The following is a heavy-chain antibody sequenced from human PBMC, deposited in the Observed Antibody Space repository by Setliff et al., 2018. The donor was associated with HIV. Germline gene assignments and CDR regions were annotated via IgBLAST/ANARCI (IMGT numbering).Heavy chain of an antibody. Sequence: GGSLRLSCAASGFIVSNNHMSWVRQAPGKGLEWVSVIYSGGNTYYADSVKGRFTISRDNSKNTLYFQMNSLRAEDTAVYYCAREEGGLYGMDVWGQGTTVTVSS. CDR2: IYSGGNT. V-gene: IGHV3-66*02. CDR1: GFIVSNNH. D-gene: IGHD3-16*01. CDR3: AREEGGLYGMDV. J-gene: IGHJ6*02.